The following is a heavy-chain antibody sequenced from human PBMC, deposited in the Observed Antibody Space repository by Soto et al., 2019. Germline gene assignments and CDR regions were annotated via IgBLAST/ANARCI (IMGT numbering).Heavy chain of an antibody. CDR2: INPNVGST. CDR3: ARGIHHEYIWGTYRISDN. CDR1: GYTFSSFY. D-gene: IGHD3-16*02. Sequence: QVQLVQYGAEVKKPGASVKLSCKASGYTFSSFYIHWVRQAPGQGFEWMGIINPNVGSTTYAQKFQGRVTMTRDTSTSTVYMDLSSLRYDDTAVYYCARGIHHEYIWGTYRISDNWGHETLVTVSS. V-gene: IGHV1-46*03. J-gene: IGHJ4*01.